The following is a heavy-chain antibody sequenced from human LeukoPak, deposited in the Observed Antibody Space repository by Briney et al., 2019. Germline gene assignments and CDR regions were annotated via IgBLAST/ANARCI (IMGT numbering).Heavy chain of an antibody. J-gene: IGHJ4*02. CDR2: ISGSGGST. D-gene: IGHD6-13*01. CDR1: GFTFSSYA. CDR3: AKGQSYSSSSTQKYYFDY. Sequence: GGSLRLSCAASGFTFSSYAMSWVRQAPGKGLEWVSAISGSGGSTYYADSVKGRFTISRDNSKNTLYLQMNSLRAEDTAVYYCAKGQSYSSSSTQKYYFDYWGQGTLVTVSS. V-gene: IGHV3-23*01.